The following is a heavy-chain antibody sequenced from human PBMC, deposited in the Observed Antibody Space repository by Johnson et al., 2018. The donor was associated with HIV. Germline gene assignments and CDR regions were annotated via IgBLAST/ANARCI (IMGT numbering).Heavy chain of an antibody. CDR3: ARDRGGPVRDDAFDI. J-gene: IGHJ3*02. CDR2: INWNGGTT. D-gene: IGHD3-10*01. CDR1: GFTFDDYA. Sequence: VQLVESGGGLVQPGRSLRLSCAASGFTFDDYAMTWVRQAPGKGLEWVSAINWNGGTTGYTDSVKGRFTISRDNAKNSLYLQMNSLRAEDTAVYYCARDRGGPVRDDAFDIWGQGTMVTVSS. V-gene: IGHV3-20*04.